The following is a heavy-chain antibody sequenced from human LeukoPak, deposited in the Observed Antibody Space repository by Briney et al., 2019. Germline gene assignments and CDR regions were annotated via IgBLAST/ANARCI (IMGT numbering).Heavy chain of an antibody. J-gene: IGHJ4*02. CDR1: GFTFDDYA. CDR2: ISWNSGSI. CDR3: ARRHDYSNYPDY. Sequence: GGSLRLSCAASGFTFDDYAMHWVRQAPGKGLEWVSGISWNSGSIGYADSVKGRFTISRDNAKNSLYLQMNSLRAEDTAVYYCARRHDYSNYPDYWGQGTLVTVSS. D-gene: IGHD4-11*01. V-gene: IGHV3-9*01.